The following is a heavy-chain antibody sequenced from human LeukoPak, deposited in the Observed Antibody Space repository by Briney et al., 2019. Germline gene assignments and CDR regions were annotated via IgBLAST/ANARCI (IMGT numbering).Heavy chain of an antibody. CDR3: VRDDGYYGVDY. V-gene: IGHV3-74*01. CDR2: IKSDGTYS. CDR1: GFTFSSHW. Sequence: GGSLRLSCAASGFTFSSHWMHWVRQAPGKGLVCVARIKSDGTYSDYGGSVRGRFTISRDNAKDTLYLQMNSLRVEDTALYYCVRDDGYYGVDYWGQGTVVTVSS. D-gene: IGHD3-10*01. J-gene: IGHJ4*02.